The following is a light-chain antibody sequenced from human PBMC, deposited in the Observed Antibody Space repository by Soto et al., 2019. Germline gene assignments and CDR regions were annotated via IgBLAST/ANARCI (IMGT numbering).Light chain of an antibody. CDR1: QSVSSN. CDR2: GAF. V-gene: IGKV3-15*01. CDR3: QQYNQRPPYT. Sequence: EIVMTQSPATLSVSPGERATLSCRASQSVSSNLAWYQQKPGQAPRLLIYGAFTRATGIPARFSGSGSGTEFTLSISSLQSEDFAVYYRQQYNQRPPYTFGQGTNVEIK. J-gene: IGKJ2*01.